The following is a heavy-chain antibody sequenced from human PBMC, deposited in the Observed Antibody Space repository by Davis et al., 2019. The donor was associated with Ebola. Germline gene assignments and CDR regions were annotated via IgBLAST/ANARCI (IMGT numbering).Heavy chain of an antibody. D-gene: IGHD3-16*01. Sequence: GGSLRLSCAASGFTFSSYEMNWVRQAPGEGLEWVSSISSSSSYTYYADSVKGRFTISRDNSKNTLYLQMNSLRDEDTAVYYCARVGNRQWGNYYGMDVWGQGTTVTVSS. J-gene: IGHJ6*02. CDR2: ISSSSSYT. CDR3: ARVGNRQWGNYYGMDV. V-gene: IGHV3-21*01. CDR1: GFTFSSYE.